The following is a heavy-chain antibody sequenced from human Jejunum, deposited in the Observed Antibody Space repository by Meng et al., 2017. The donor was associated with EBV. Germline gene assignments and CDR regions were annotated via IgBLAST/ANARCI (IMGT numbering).Heavy chain of an antibody. Sequence: GQLLESGGELIQPGESLRLSCAASGLTLSNYDVGWVRQAPGKGLEWVSVITASSGSTFYADSVKGRFTTSRDNSKRTVYLQMKSPRGEDTAVYYCVARSRPQEVDYWGQGTLVTVSS. CDR1: GLTLSNYD. V-gene: IGHV3-23*01. CDR3: VARSRPQEVDY. CDR2: ITASSGST. J-gene: IGHJ4*02.